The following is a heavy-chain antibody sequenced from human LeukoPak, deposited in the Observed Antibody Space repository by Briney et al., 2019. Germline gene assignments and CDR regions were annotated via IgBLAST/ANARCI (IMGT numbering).Heavy chain of an antibody. Sequence: SETLSLTCTVSGAHISNYYWTWVRQSAAQGLEWIGRLHASESTIYNPSLKSRVTMSIDTSKDQLSLTLTSVTAADSAVYYCASLSSGAAFDVWGQGTEVTVSS. CDR2: LHASEST. CDR3: ASLSSGAAFDV. D-gene: IGHD3-22*01. CDR1: GAHISNYY. V-gene: IGHV4-4*07. J-gene: IGHJ3*01.